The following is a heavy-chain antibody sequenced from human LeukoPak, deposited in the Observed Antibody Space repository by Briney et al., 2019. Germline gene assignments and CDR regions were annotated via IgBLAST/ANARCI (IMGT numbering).Heavy chain of an antibody. D-gene: IGHD6-19*01. V-gene: IGHV3-33*01. CDR1: GFTFSSYG. CDR2: IWYDGSNK. CDR3: ARDGIDAVAGHEGWYFGY. J-gene: IGHJ4*02. Sequence: GRSLRLSCAASGFTFSSYGMHWVRQAPGKGLEWVAVIWYDGSNKYYANSVKGRFTISRDNSKNTLYLQMNSLRAEDTAVYYCARDGIDAVAGHEGWYFGYWGQGTLVTVSS.